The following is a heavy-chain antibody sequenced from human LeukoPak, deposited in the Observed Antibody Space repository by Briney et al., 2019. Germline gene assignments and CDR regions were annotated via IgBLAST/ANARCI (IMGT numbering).Heavy chain of an antibody. CDR2: ISGSGGST. CDR1: GFTFSSYA. D-gene: IGHD3-9*01. V-gene: IGHV3-23*01. Sequence: GGSLRLSCAASGFTFSSYAMSWVRQAPGKGLEWVSAISGSGGSTYYADSAKGRFTISRDNSKNTLYLQMNSLRAEDTAVYYCAKDGDYDILTGPVAPYWGQGTLVTVSS. CDR3: AKDGDYDILTGPVAPY. J-gene: IGHJ4*02.